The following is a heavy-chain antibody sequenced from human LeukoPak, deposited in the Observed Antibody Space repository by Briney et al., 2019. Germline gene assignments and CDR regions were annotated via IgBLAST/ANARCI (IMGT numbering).Heavy chain of an antibody. V-gene: IGHV6-1*01. CDR3: ARGSYYYDSSGLDY. D-gene: IGHD3-22*01. Sequence: SQTLSLTCAISGDSVSSNSAAWSWIRQSPSRGLEWLGRTYYRSKWFNDYAVSVKSRITINPDTSKNQFSLQLNSLTPEDTAVYYCARGSYYYDSSGLDYWGQGTLVTVSS. CDR2: TYYRSKWFN. J-gene: IGHJ4*02. CDR1: GDSVSSNSAA.